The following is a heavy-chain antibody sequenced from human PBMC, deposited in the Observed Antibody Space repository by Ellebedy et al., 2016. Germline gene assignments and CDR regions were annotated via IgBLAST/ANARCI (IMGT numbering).Heavy chain of an antibody. CDR2: IYYSGST. Sequence: SETLSLXCTVSGGSISSSSYYWGWIRQPPGKGLEWIGSIYYSGSTYYNPSLKSRVTISVDTSKNQFSLKLSSVTAADTAVYYCASTTRGIAAAGDFDYWGQGTLVTVSS. D-gene: IGHD6-13*01. CDR1: GGSISSSSYY. V-gene: IGHV4-39*07. CDR3: ASTTRGIAAAGDFDY. J-gene: IGHJ4*02.